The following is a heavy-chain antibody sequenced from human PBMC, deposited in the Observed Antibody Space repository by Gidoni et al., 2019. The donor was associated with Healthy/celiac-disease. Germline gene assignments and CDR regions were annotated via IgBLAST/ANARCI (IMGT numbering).Heavy chain of an antibody. V-gene: IGHV4-61*02. CDR2: IYTSGST. D-gene: IGHD2-8*02. CDR3: ARTGGVKFNWFDP. J-gene: IGHJ5*02. Sequence: QVQLQESGPGLVKPSQTLSLTCTVSGGSLSSGRYYWSWIRQPAGKGLEWFGRIYTSGSTNYNPSFKSRVTKSVNTSKNQFSMKLSYVTAADTAVYYCARTGGVKFNWFDPWGQGTLVTVSS. CDR1: GGSLSSGRYY.